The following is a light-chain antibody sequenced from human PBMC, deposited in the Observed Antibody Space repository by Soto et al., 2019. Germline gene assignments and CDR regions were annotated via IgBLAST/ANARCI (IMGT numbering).Light chain of an antibody. Sequence: DIVMTQSPLFLPVTPGEPASISCRSSQSLLHSNGDTYLDWYLQKPGQSPQLLIYLVSSRASGVPDRFSGSGSGTEFTLKITRVEAEDVGVYYCMQSLQGPYTFGQGTKLEIK. V-gene: IGKV2-28*01. CDR3: MQSLQGPYT. CDR1: QSLLHSNGDTY. J-gene: IGKJ2*01. CDR2: LVS.